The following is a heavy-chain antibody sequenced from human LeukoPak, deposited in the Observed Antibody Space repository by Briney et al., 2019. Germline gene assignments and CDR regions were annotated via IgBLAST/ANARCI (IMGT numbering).Heavy chain of an antibody. V-gene: IGHV3-7*04. CDR1: GFTFRSYW. J-gene: IGHJ4*02. D-gene: IGHD2-15*01. CDR3: ARTRPVVVAATDYYFDY. Sequence: GGSLRLSCAASGFTFRSYWMSWVRQAPGKGLEWVANIKQDGSEKYYVDSVKGRFTISRDNAKNSLYLQMNSLRAEDTAVYYCARTRPVVVAATDYYFDYWGQGTLVTVSS. CDR2: IKQDGSEK.